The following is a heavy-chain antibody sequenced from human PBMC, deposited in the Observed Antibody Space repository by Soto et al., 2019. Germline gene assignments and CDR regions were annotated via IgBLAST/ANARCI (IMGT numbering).Heavy chain of an antibody. J-gene: IGHJ6*02. CDR1: GFTFSSYG. CDR2: IWYDGSNK. D-gene: IGHD3-3*01. Sequence: PGGSLRLSCAASGFTFSSYGMHWVRQAPGKGLEWVAVIWYDGSNKYYADSVKGRFTISRDNSKNTLYLQMNSLRAEDTAVYYCARDGDGVYGMDVWGQGTTVTVSS. V-gene: IGHV3-33*01. CDR3: ARDGDGVYGMDV.